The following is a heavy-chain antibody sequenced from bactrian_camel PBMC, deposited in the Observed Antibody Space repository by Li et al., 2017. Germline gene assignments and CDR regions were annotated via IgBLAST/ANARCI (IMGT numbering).Heavy chain of an antibody. J-gene: IGHJ4*01. CDR3: ANPNRLAPGGWHGMYEYNY. CDR1: GYTYSTYC. CDR2: IIDGVGTT. V-gene: IGHV3S26*01. Sequence: QLVESGGGLVQPGGSLRLSCAASGYTYSTYCMGWARQAPGKEREGVAIIDGVGTTSYADPVKGRFTISQDKGQHTLYLQLDSLKTEDTAMYYCANPNRLAPGGWHGMYEYNYWGQGTQVTVS. D-gene: IGHD7*01.